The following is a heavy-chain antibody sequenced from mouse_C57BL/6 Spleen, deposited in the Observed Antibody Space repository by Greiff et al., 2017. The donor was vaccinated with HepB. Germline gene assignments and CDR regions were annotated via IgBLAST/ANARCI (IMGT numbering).Heavy chain of an antibody. Sequence: VQLQQAGAERVRPGSSVKMACKTAGETFTSDGRNGGKQRRGQGGEWIGYIDIGNGYTEYNEKFKGKATLTSDTSSSTAYMQLSSLTSEDSAIYFCARSYTGGAMDYWGQGTSVTVSS. CDR1: GETFTSDG. CDR3: ARSYTGGAMDY. D-gene: IGHD5-1-1*01. V-gene: IGHV1-58*01. CDR2: IDIGNGYT. J-gene: IGHJ4*01.